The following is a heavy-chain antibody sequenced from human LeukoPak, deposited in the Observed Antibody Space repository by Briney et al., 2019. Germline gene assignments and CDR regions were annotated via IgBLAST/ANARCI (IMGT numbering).Heavy chain of an antibody. D-gene: IGHD3-10*01. CDR1: GFTFSSYS. CDR3: ARDRWFGESLPAHFDY. V-gene: IGHV3-48*01. CDR2: IGSTGGTV. Sequence: GRSLRLSCSASGFTFSSYSMSWVRQAPGQGLEWSSYIGSTGGTVYYADSVEGRFTISRDNAQNSLYLQMNNLRAEDTAVYYCARDRWFGESLPAHFDYWGQGTLVTVSS. J-gene: IGHJ4*02.